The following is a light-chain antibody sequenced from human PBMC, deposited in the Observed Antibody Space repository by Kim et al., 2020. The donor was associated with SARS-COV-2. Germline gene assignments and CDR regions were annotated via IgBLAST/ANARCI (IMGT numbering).Light chain of an antibody. V-gene: IGKV3-11*01. J-gene: IGKJ4*01. CDR3: QQRSDWPPGVT. CDR2: DAS. CDR1: QSVGSN. Sequence: PGEGAALSCRASQSVGSNLAWYQQKPGQAPRLLIYDASNRAAGIPARFSGSGSGTDFTLTTTSLEPEDFAVYYCQQRSDWPPGVTFGGGTKVDIK.